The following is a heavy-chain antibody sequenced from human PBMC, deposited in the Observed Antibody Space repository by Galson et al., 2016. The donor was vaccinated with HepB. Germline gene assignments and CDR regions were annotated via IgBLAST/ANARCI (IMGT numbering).Heavy chain of an antibody. Sequence: SLRLSCAASGFPFSSNAMSWIRQAPGKGLEWVSTTSGSGGTTYYADSVKGRFSISRDNSKSTLYLQMYSLRAEDTAVYYCAKILFAKLNSGFESWGQGSLVSVTS. V-gene: IGHV3-23*01. CDR3: AKILFAKLNSGFES. CDR2: TSGSGGTT. CDR1: GFPFSSNA. J-gene: IGHJ4*02. D-gene: IGHD4-23*01.